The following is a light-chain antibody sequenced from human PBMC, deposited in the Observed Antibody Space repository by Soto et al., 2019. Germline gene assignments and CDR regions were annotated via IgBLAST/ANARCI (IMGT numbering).Light chain of an antibody. V-gene: IGLV1-44*01. CDR1: SSNIGTNT. CDR3: AAWDDSLNGVV. J-gene: IGLJ2*01. CDR2: TNN. Sequence: QAVVTQPPSASGTPGQRVTISCSGSSSNIGTNTVNWYQRLPGTAPKLLIYTNNQRPSGVPDRVSGSKSGTSPSLAISGLQSEDEADYYCAAWDDSLNGVVFGGGTKLTVL.